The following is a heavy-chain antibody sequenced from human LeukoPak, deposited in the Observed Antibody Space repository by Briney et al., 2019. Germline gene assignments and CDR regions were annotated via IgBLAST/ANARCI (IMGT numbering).Heavy chain of an antibody. CDR2: IYSSGST. V-gene: IGHV4-59*08. Sequence: ASETLSLTCSVSGGSISNYFWTWIRQPPGKGLEWIGYIYSSGSTYYNPSLKSRVTISVDTSKNRFSLKLSTVAAADTAVYYCARRPTGDPKFDYWGQGTLVTVSS. J-gene: IGHJ4*02. D-gene: IGHD7-27*01. CDR3: ARRPTGDPKFDY. CDR1: GGSISNYF.